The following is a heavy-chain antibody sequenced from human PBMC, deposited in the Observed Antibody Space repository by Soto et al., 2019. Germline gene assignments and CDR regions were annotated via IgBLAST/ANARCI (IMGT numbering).Heavy chain of an antibody. CDR2: IYWDDSK. V-gene: IGHV2-5*02. J-gene: IGHJ4*02. D-gene: IGHD4-17*01. CDR1: GFSLSTRGVG. Sequence: QITLKESGPTLVKPTQTLTLTCSFSGFSLSTRGVGVGWIRQPPGKALEWLAVIYWDDSKHYSPSLKNRLTTTKNTPKTQGVHTRTNMAPVDTPTYSCSHRGYGDSPVDYGGQAPLVPVSS. CDR3: SHRGYGDSPVDY.